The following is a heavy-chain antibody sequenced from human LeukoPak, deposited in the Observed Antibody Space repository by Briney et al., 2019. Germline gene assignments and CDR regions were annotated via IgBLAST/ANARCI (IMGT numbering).Heavy chain of an antibody. Sequence: GGSLRLSCAASGFTFSNYWMSWVRQAPGKGLEWVANIKQDGSQKYYVDSVKGRFTISRDNAKNSLYLQMNTLRVEDTAVYYCARAQDTYNSLYFDYWGQGALVTVPS. CDR1: GFTFSNYW. J-gene: IGHJ4*02. D-gene: IGHD5-24*01. V-gene: IGHV3-7*01. CDR2: IKQDGSQK. CDR3: ARAQDTYNSLYFDY.